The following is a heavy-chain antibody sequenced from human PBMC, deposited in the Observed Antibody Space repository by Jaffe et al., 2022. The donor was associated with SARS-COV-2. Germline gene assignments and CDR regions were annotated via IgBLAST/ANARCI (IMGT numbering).Heavy chain of an antibody. V-gene: IGHV4-61*02. J-gene: IGHJ6*02. Sequence: QVQLQESGPGLVKPSQTLSLTCTVSGGSISSGSYYWSWIRQPAGKGLEWIGRIYTSGSTNYNPSLKSRVTISVDTSKNQFSLKLSSVTAADTAVYYCARQGGSGGYYYYGMDVWGQGTTVTVSS. CDR3: ARQGGSGGYYYYGMDV. CDR2: IYTSGST. D-gene: IGHD1-26*01. CDR1: GGSISSGSYY.